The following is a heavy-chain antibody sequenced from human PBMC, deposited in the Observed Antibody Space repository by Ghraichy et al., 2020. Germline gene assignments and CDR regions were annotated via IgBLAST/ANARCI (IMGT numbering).Heavy chain of an antibody. CDR3: ARDQSPYSSGGSDY. V-gene: IGHV3-66*01. CDR2: IYSGGST. CDR1: GFTVSSNY. D-gene: IGHD6-19*01. Sequence: GGSLRLSCAASGFTVSSNYMTWVRQAPGKGLEWVSLIYSGGSTYYADSVKGRFTISRDNSKNTLYLQMNSLRAEDTAVYYCARDQSPYSSGGSDYWGQGTLVTVSS. J-gene: IGHJ4*02.